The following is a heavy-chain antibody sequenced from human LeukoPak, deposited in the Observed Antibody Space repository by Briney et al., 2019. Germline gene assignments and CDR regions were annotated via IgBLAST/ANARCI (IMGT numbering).Heavy chain of an antibody. V-gene: IGHV4-34*01. Sequence: SETLSLTCAVYGGSFSGYYWSWIRQPPGKGLEWIGEINHSGSTNYNPSLKSRVTISVDTSKNQFSLTLSSVTAADTAVYYCARGHRGAAAGTWAWFDPWGQGTLVTVSS. CDR2: INHSGST. J-gene: IGHJ5*02. CDR3: ARGHRGAAAGTWAWFDP. CDR1: GGSFSGYY. D-gene: IGHD6-13*01.